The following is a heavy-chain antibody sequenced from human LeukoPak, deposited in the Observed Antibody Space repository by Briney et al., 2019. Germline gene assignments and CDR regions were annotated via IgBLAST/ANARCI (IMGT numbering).Heavy chain of an antibody. CDR1: GFIYSHYG. Sequence: GRSLRLSCAASGFIYSHYGMHWVRQAPGKGLEWVAVIWSDGTNRFYAGSVEGRFTISRDNSQNTLFLQMNSLRAEDTAVYYCVRDAQRGFDYSNSLAYWGHGTLVTVSS. J-gene: IGHJ4*01. V-gene: IGHV3-33*01. CDR3: VRDAQRGFDYSNSLAY. CDR2: IWSDGTNR. D-gene: IGHD4-11*01.